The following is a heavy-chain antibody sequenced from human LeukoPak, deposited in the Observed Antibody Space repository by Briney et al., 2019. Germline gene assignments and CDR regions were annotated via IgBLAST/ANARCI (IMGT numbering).Heavy chain of an antibody. CDR2: IYYSGST. V-gene: IGHV4-31*03. J-gene: IGHJ2*01. CDR1: GGSLSSGGYY. D-gene: IGHD3-10*01. Sequence: SETLSLTCTVSGGSLSSGGYYWSWLRQHPGTGLEWIGYIYYSGSTYYNPSLKSRVTISVDTSKNQFSLKLSSVTAADTAVYYCARDQYYYGSGSYFPPSWYFDLWGRGTLVTVSS. CDR3: ARDQYYYGSGSYFPPSWYFDL.